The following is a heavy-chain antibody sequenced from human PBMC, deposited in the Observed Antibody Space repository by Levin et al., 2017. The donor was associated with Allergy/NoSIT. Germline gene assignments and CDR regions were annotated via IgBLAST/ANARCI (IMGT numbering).Heavy chain of an antibody. D-gene: IGHD3-10*01. J-gene: IGHJ4*02. V-gene: IGHV3-7*01. CDR2: IKQDGSDK. CDR1: GFTFRTFW. Sequence: GGSLRLSCAASGFTFRTFWMSWVRQAPGEGPEWVANIKQDGSDKYYVDSVEGRFTVSRDNAKSSLYLQMNSLRVEDTAVYYCARDHDGEDEYFDFWGQGTLVTVSS. CDR3: ARDHDGEDEYFDF.